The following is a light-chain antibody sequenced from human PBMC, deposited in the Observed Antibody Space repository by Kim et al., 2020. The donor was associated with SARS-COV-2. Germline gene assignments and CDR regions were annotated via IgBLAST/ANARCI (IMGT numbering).Light chain of an antibody. CDR3: SSYTSSSTYVV. V-gene: IGLV2-14*01. CDR1: SSDVGGYNY. J-gene: IGLJ2*01. Sequence: QSALTQPASVSGSPGQSITISCTGTSSDVGGYNYVSWYQQHPGKAPKLMIYDVSKRPSGVSNRFSGSKSGNTASLTISWLQAEDEADYYCSSYTSSSTYVVFGGGTQLTVL. CDR2: DVS.